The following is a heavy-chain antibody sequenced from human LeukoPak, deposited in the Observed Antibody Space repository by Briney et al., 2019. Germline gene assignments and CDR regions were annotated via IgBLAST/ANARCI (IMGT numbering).Heavy chain of an antibody. D-gene: IGHD6-19*01. J-gene: IGHJ5*02. Sequence: GGSLRLSCAASGFTFDDYAMHWVRQAPGKGLEWVSGISWNSVSIGYADSVKGRFTISRDNAKNSLYLQMNSLRAEDTALYYCAKDRVAVFPPRVFDPWGQGTLVTVSS. CDR1: GFTFDDYA. CDR2: ISWNSVSI. V-gene: IGHV3-9*01. CDR3: AKDRVAVFPPRVFDP.